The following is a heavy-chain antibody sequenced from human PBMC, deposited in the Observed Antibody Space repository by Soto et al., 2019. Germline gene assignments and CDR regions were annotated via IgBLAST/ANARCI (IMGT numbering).Heavy chain of an antibody. CDR2: IKEDGSEK. CDR1: GFTFSTYW. D-gene: IGHD3-16*01. J-gene: IGHJ4*02. Sequence: EVQLVESGGGLVQPGGSLRLSCAASGFTFSTYWMRWVRQAPGKGLEWVANIKEDGSEKYYVDSVKGRFTISRDNAKNTLYLQTNRLGAEDTAVYYCVRVGRLGGYWGQGTLVTVSS. CDR3: VRVGRLGGY. V-gene: IGHV3-7*03.